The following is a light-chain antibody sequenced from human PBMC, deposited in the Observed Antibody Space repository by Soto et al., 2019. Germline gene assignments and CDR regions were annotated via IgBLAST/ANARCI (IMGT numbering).Light chain of an antibody. Sequence: DIQMTQSPSTLSGSVGYRFTITCRASQTISSWLAWYQQKPGKAPKLLIYKASTLKSGVPSRFSGSGSGTEFTLTISSLQPDDFATYYCQQYSSHSTFGQGTKGDIK. CDR1: QTISSW. CDR3: QQYSSHST. CDR2: KAS. J-gene: IGKJ1*01. V-gene: IGKV1-5*03.